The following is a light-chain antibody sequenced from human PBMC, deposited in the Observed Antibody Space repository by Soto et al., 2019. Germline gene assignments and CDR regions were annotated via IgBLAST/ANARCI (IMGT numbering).Light chain of an antibody. CDR2: GAS. CDR3: QQYNNWPPWT. Sequence: DIVMTQSPATLSVSPGERATLSCRASQNIGSSLAWYQQKPGQAPRLLIYGASTRATGIPARFSGSGSTTEFTLTISSLQSEDFAVYYCQQYNNWPPWTFGQGTKVEIK. J-gene: IGKJ1*01. V-gene: IGKV3-15*01. CDR1: QNIGSS.